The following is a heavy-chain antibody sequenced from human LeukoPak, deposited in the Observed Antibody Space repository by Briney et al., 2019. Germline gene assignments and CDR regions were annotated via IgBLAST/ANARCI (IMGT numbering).Heavy chain of an antibody. CDR2: IYSGGST. J-gene: IGHJ3*02. V-gene: IGHV3-53*01. D-gene: IGHD3-10*01. Sequence: GGSLRLSCAASGFTVSSNYMSWVRQAPGKGLEWVSVIYSGGSTYYADSVKGRFTISRDNSKNTLYLQMNSLRAEDTAVYYCASMVRPRSAFDIWGQGTMVTVSS. CDR1: GFTVSSNY. CDR3: ASMVRPRSAFDI.